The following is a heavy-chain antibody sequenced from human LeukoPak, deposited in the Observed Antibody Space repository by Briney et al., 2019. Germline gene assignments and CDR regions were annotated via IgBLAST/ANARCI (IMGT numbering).Heavy chain of an antibody. CDR3: SRHSSYVDTAMVTEGYGMDV. V-gene: IGHV3-73*01. CDR2: IRSKANSYAT. CDR1: GFTFSDYN. Sequence: AGGSLRLSCAASGFTFSDYNMSWIRQASGQGQERVGRIRSKANSYATAYAASVKGRFTISRADSKNTAYLQMNSLKTEDTAVYYCSRHSSYVDTAMVTEGYGMDVWGQGTTVTVSS. J-gene: IGHJ6*02. D-gene: IGHD5-18*01.